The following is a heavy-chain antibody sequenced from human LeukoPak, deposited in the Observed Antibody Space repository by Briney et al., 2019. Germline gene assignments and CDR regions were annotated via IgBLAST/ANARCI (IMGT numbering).Heavy chain of an antibody. Sequence: PGGSLRLSCAASGFAFSSYAMTWVRQAPGKGLEWVSSISSSSSYIYYADSVQGRFTISRDNAKNSLYLQMNSLRAEDTAVYYCARDRGAVATYNWFDPWGQGTLVTVSS. D-gene: IGHD4-11*01. V-gene: IGHV3-21*01. CDR1: GFAFSSYA. CDR2: ISSSSSYI. CDR3: ARDRGAVATYNWFDP. J-gene: IGHJ5*02.